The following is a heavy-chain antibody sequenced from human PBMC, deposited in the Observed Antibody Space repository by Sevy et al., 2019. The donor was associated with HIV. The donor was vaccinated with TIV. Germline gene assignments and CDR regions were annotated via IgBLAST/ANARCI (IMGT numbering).Heavy chain of an antibody. D-gene: IGHD3-22*01. CDR2: INSISTYI. V-gene: IGHV3-21*01. J-gene: IGHJ4*02. Sequence: GGSLRLSCAASGFTFSSYSMHWVRQAPGKGLEWVSSINSISTYIYYADSVKGRFTISRDNAKNSLYLQMNSLRAEDTAVYYCARGPDYYDSSGCYYQWGQGTLVTVSS. CDR1: GFTFSSYS. CDR3: ARGPDYYDSSGCYYQ.